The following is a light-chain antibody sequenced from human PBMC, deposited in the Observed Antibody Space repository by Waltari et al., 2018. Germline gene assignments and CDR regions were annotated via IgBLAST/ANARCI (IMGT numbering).Light chain of an antibody. Sequence: QSALTQPRSVSGSPGQSVTISCTGATSDVGGFTYVSWYQQHPGKAPKLMIYDVSKRPSGVPDRFSCSKSGYTASLTISGLQAEDEADYYCCSYAASYVVFGGGTKLTVL. CDR3: CSYAASYVV. J-gene: IGLJ2*01. CDR1: TSDVGGFTY. V-gene: IGLV2-11*01. CDR2: DVS.